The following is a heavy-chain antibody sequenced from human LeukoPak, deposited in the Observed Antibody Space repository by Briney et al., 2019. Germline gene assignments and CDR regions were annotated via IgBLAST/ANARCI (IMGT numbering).Heavy chain of an antibody. J-gene: IGHJ3*02. Sequence: SETLSLTCTVSGGSISSSSYYWGWIRQPPGKGLEWIGEIYHSGNTNYNPSLKSRVSISVDKSKNQFSLNLSSVTAADTAVYYCARRVNWYYYDSNRAFDIWGQGTMVTVPS. CDR1: GGSISSSSYY. V-gene: IGHV4-39*07. D-gene: IGHD3-22*01. CDR2: IYHSGNT. CDR3: ARRVNWYYYDSNRAFDI.